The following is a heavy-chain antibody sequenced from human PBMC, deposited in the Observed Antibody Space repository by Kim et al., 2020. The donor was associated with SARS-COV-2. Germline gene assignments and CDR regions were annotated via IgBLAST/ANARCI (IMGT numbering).Heavy chain of an antibody. CDR1: GGSFSGYY. CDR3: ARVRSYSSRADAFDI. CDR2: INHSGST. Sequence: SETLSLTCAVYGGSFSGYYWSWIRQPPGKGLEWIGEINHSGSTNYNPSLKSRVTISVDTSKNQFSLKLGSVTAADTAVYYCARVRSYSSRADAFDIWGQGTMVTVSS. V-gene: IGHV4-34*01. J-gene: IGHJ3*02. D-gene: IGHD6-13*01.